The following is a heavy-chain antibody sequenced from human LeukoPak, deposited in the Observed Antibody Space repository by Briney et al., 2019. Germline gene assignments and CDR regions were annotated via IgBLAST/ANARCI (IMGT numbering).Heavy chain of an antibody. Sequence: GGSLRLSCAASGFTFSDYYMSWIRQAPGKGLEWVSYISSSGSTIYYADSVKGRFTISRDNAKNSLYLQMNSLRAEDTALYYCAKVAISYYYDSVGYGYPFDYWGQGTLVTVSS. D-gene: IGHD3-22*01. J-gene: IGHJ4*02. CDR1: GFTFSDYY. CDR2: ISSSGSTI. V-gene: IGHV3-11*01. CDR3: AKVAISYYYDSVGYGYPFDY.